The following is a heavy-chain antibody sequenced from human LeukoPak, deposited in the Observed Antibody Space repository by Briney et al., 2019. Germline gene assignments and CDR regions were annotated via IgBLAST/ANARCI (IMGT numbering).Heavy chain of an antibody. V-gene: IGHV6-1*01. CDR2: TYYRSQWYN. CDR1: GDSVSGNSAA. Sequence: PSQTLSLTCAISGDSVSGNSAAWNWIRQSPSRGLEWLGRTYYRSQWYNDYAVSVKSPITINPDTSKNHFSLHLNSVTPEDKAVYYCARERQDGFDIWGQGTMVTVSS. CDR3: ARERQDGFDI. J-gene: IGHJ3*02.